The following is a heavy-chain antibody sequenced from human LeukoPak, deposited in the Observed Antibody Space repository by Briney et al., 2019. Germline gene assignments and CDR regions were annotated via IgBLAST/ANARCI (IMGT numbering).Heavy chain of an antibody. J-gene: IGHJ4*02. Sequence: TGGSLRLSCAASGFTFSGYWMYWVRQVPGKGLVWVSGIKSDGSGTTYADSVRGRFTISRDNAKNTVYLQMNSLRAEDTSVYYCARDLRAPPGYWGQGTLVTVSS. CDR2: IKSDGSGT. CDR3: ARDLRAPPGY. D-gene: IGHD7-27*01. V-gene: IGHV3-74*01. CDR1: GFTFSGYW.